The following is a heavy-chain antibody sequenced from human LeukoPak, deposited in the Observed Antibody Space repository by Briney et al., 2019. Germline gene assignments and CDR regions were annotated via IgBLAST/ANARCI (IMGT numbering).Heavy chain of an antibody. Sequence: GGSLRLSCAASGFTFSSYSMNWVRQAPGKGLERVSYITRSSSAKFYADSVKGRFTISRDNAENLLYLQMNSLRAEDTAVYYCTRDQEGSDYWGQGTLVTVSS. CDR1: GFTFSSYS. V-gene: IGHV3-48*01. CDR3: TRDQEGSDY. CDR2: ITRSSSAK. J-gene: IGHJ4*02.